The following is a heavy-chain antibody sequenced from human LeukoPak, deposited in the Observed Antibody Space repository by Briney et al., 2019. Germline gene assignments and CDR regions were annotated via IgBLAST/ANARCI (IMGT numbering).Heavy chain of an antibody. Sequence: ASVKVSCKASGYTFTGYYMHWVRQAPGQGLEWMGWMNPNSGNTGYAQKFQGRVTMTRNTSISTAYMELSSLRSEDTAVYYCARGSPKYQLGGNWFDPWGQGTLVTVSS. J-gene: IGHJ5*02. V-gene: IGHV1-8*02. CDR3: ARGSPKYQLGGNWFDP. D-gene: IGHD2-2*01. CDR2: MNPNSGNT. CDR1: GYTFTGYY.